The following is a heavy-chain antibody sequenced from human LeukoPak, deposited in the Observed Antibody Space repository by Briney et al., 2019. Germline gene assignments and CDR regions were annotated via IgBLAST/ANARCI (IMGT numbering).Heavy chain of an antibody. CDR3: AWSVSGMDV. J-gene: IGHJ6*02. Sequence: PGGSLRLSCAASGFTFSSYGMHWVRQAPGKGLEWVAVIWYDGSNKYYADSVKGRFTISRDNSKNTLYLQMNSLRAEDTAVYYCAWSVSGMDVWGQGTTVTVSS. D-gene: IGHD3-3*01. CDR2: IWYDGSNK. V-gene: IGHV3-33*01. CDR1: GFTFSSYG.